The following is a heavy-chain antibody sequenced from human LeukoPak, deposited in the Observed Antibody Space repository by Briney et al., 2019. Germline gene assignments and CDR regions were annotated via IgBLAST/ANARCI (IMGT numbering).Heavy chain of an antibody. V-gene: IGHV1-69-2*01. CDR2: VDPEDGET. Sequence: ASVKVSCKVSGYTFTDYYMHWVQQAPGKGLEWMGLVDPEDGETIYAEKFQGRVTITADTSTDTAYMELSSLRSEDTPVYYCATAYSSSSDFDYWGQGTLVSVSS. D-gene: IGHD6-6*01. J-gene: IGHJ4*02. CDR3: ATAYSSSSDFDY. CDR1: GYTFTDYY.